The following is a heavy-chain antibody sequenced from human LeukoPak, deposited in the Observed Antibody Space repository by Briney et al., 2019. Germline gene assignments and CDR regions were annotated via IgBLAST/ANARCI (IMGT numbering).Heavy chain of an antibody. V-gene: IGHV4-38-2*01. D-gene: IGHD4-11*01. CDR1: GYSLTRGYY. J-gene: IGHJ4*02. Sequence: SETLSLTCPVSGYSLTRGYYWAWIRQPPGKGLEWIGNNYHSGSTYYNASLKSRVTISVDTSKNQFSLKLSSVTAADTAVYYCARRYSNYFFDYWGQGTLVTVSS. CDR2: NYHSGST. CDR3: ARRYSNYFFDY.